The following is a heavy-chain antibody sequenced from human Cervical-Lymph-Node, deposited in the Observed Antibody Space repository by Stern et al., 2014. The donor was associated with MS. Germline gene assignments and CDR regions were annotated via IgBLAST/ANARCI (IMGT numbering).Heavy chain of an antibody. CDR1: GFTFSHYS. CDR2: ISNNSTHT. CDR3: ARARVGDYARSPHLDS. Sequence: EVQLVESGGGLVKPGESLRLSCDASGFTFSHYSINWVPQAPGQGLEWISSISNNSTHTYYADSVEGRFTISRDSAKDSVSLHMVSLRAEDTAVYYCARARVGDYARSPHLDSWGQGTLVTVSS. J-gene: IGHJ4*02. V-gene: IGHV3-21*01. D-gene: IGHD4-17*01.